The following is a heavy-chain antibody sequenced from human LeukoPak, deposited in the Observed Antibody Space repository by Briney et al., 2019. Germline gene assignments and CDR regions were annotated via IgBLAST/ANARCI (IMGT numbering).Heavy chain of an antibody. CDR1: GYTFTSYY. CDR2: INPSGGST. J-gene: IGHJ4*02. Sequence: ASVKVSCKASGYTFTSYYMHWVRQAPGQGLEWMGIINPSGGSTSYAQKFQGRVTITADESTSTAYMELSSLRSEDTAVYYCARGGVDYYDSSGYLKALDYWGQGTLVTVSS. CDR3: ARGGVDYYDSSGYLKALDY. V-gene: IGHV1-46*01. D-gene: IGHD3-22*01.